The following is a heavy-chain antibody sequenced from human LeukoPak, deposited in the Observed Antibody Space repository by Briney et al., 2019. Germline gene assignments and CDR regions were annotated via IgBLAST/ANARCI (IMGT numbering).Heavy chain of an antibody. V-gene: IGHV1-2*02. Sequence: ASVKVSCKASGYTFTGCYMHWVRQAPGQGLEWMGWINPNSGGTNYAQKFQGRVTMTRDTSISTAYMELSRLRSDDTAVYYCARVWSGITMVREPFDYWGQGTLVTVSS. J-gene: IGHJ4*02. D-gene: IGHD3-10*01. CDR2: INPNSGGT. CDR3: ARVWSGITMVREPFDY. CDR1: GYTFTGCY.